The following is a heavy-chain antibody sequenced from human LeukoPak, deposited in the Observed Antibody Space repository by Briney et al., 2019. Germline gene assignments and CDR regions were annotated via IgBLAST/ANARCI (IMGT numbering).Heavy chain of an antibody. CDR2: IYYSGNT. V-gene: IGHV4-39*01. J-gene: IGHJ4*02. CDR3: ARQAVAGNGFDY. CDR1: GFTFSSYA. D-gene: IGHD6-19*01. Sequence: GSLRLSCAASGFTFSSYAMSWVRQPPGKGLEWIGTIYYSGNTYYNPSPKSRVSISVDTSKNQFSLKLSSVTAADTAVYYCARQAVAGNGFDYWGQGTLVTVSS.